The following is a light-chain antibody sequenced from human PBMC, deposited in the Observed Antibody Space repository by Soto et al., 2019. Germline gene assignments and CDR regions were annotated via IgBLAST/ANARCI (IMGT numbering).Light chain of an antibody. CDR2: KAS. J-gene: IGKJ1*01. V-gene: IGKV1-5*03. Sequence: DIQMTQSPSTLSGSVGDRVTITCRASQTSSSWLAWYQQKPGQAPKLLIYKASTLKSGDPSRFSASGSGTEFTLTIRRLQPDDFATYYCQHYNSYSEAFGQGTNVELK. CDR3: QHYNSYSEA. CDR1: QTSSSW.